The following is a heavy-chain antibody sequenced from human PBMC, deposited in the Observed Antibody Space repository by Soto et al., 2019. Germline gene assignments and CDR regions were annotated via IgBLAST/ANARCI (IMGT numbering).Heavy chain of an antibody. V-gene: IGHV5-51*01. CDR2: IYPGDSDT. CDR3: ARHWSGPHTNYGMDV. Sequence: GESLKISCKGSGYSFTSYWIGWVRQMPGKGLEWMGIIYPGDSDTRYSPSFQGQVTISADKSISTAYLQWSSLKASDTAMYYCARHWSGPHTNYGMDVWGQGTTVTVSS. J-gene: IGHJ6*02. D-gene: IGHD3-3*01. CDR1: GYSFTSYW.